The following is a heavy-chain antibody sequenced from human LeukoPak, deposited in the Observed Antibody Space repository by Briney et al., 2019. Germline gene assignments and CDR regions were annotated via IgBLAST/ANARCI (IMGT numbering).Heavy chain of an antibody. CDR2: INPNSGGT. Sequence: ASVKVSCKASGYTFTGYYMHWVRQAPGQGLEWMGWINPNSGGTNYAQKFQGRVTMTRDTSISTAYMELSRLRSDDTAVYYCARAPAWIQLWLDYYYGMDVWGQGTTVTVSS. CDR3: ARAPAWIQLWLDYYYGMDV. V-gene: IGHV1-2*02. D-gene: IGHD5-18*01. CDR1: GYTFTGYY. J-gene: IGHJ6*02.